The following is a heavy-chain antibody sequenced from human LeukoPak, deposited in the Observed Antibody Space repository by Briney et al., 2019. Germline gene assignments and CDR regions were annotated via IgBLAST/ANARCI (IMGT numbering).Heavy chain of an antibody. CDR1: GFTFSSYE. CDR3: AVREAEREYYFDY. J-gene: IGHJ4*02. D-gene: IGHD5-24*01. V-gene: IGHV3-48*03. CDR2: ISSSGSTI. Sequence: PGGSLRLSCAASGFTFSSYEMNWVRQAPGQGLEWVSYISSSGSTIYYADSVKGRFTISRDNAKNSLYLQMNSLRAEDTAVYYCAVREAEREYYFDYWGQGTLVTVSS.